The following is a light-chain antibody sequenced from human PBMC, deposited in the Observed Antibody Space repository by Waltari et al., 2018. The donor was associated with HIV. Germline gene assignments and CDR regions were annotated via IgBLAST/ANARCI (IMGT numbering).Light chain of an antibody. CDR2: DVT. Sequence: QSALTQPRSVSGSPGQSVAIPFPGTSSDVGGYNYVSWYQQYPGKTPKVIIFDVTERPSGVPDRFSGSKSGNTASLTISGLQADDEADYYCSSYAGTYVVFGGGTKLTVL. CDR3: SSYAGTYVV. CDR1: SSDVGGYNY. V-gene: IGLV2-11*01. J-gene: IGLJ2*01.